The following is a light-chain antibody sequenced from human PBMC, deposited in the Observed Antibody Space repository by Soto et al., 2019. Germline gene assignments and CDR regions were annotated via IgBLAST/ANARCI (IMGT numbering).Light chain of an antibody. CDR3: SSYTSSGTLV. Sequence: QSALTQPASVSGSPGQSITISCTGTSSDVGGYNYVSWYQQHPGKAPKLMIYEVTKRPSGVSNRFSGSKSGNTASLTISGLQAEDEADYYCSSYTSSGTLVFGGGTKVTVL. CDR1: SSDVGGYNY. J-gene: IGLJ2*01. V-gene: IGLV2-14*01. CDR2: EVT.